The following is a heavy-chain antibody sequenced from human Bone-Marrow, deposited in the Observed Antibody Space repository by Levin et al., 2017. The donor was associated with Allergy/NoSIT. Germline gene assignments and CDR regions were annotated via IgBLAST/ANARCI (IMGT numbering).Heavy chain of an antibody. Sequence: GESLKISCAASGFTLSNVWMSWVRQAPGKGLEWIGHSKGKTDGGTTDYAAPVKGKFTISRDDSKNTLYLQMNSLKTEDTAVYYCTADSNGGMAYWGQGTLVAVSS. V-gene: IGHV3-15*01. D-gene: IGHD4-23*01. J-gene: IGHJ4*02. CDR3: TADSNGGMAY. CDR1: GFTLSNVW. CDR2: SKGKTDGGTT.